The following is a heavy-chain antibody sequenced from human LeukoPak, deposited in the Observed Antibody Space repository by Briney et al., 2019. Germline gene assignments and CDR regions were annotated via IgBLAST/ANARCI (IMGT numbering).Heavy chain of an antibody. Sequence: PSETLSLTCTVSGDSFRSNYWSWIRQPPGKGLEWIGYIYYSGSTNYNPSLKSRVTISVDTSKNQFSLKLSSVTAADTAVYYCARDRDRSSSWPNNWFDPWGQGTLVTVSS. CDR3: ARDRDRSSSWPNNWFDP. D-gene: IGHD6-13*01. J-gene: IGHJ5*02. V-gene: IGHV4-59*01. CDR2: IYYSGST. CDR1: GDSFRSNY.